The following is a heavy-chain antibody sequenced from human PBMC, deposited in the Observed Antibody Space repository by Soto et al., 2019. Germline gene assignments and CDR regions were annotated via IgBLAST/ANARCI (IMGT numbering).Heavy chain of an antibody. CDR1: GGTFSNYA. J-gene: IGHJ4*02. D-gene: IGHD3-3*01. CDR3: ARSFTAGYYDFWSGYQIEDSFDY. CDR2: IIPIFGTA. V-gene: IGHV1-69*13. Sequence: GASVKVSCKASGGTFSNYAISWVRQAPGQGLEWMGGIIPIFGTANYAQKFQGRVTITADESTSTAYMELSSVTAADTAVYYCARSFTAGYYDFWSGYQIEDSFDYWGQGTLVTVSS.